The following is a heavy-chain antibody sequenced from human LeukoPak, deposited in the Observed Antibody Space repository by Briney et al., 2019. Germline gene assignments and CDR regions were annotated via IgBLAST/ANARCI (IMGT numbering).Heavy chain of an antibody. D-gene: IGHD2-2*01. CDR3: AKALSQYCSSTSCSDY. CDR1: GYTFSDHG. V-gene: IGHV3-30*18. J-gene: IGHJ4*02. CDR2: ISYDGSNK. Sequence: GGSLRLSCVASGYTFSDHGMHWVRQAPGKGLEWVAVISYDGSNKYYADSVKGRFTISRDNSKNTLYLQMNSLRAEDTAVYYCAKALSQYCSSTSCSDYWGQGTLVTVSS.